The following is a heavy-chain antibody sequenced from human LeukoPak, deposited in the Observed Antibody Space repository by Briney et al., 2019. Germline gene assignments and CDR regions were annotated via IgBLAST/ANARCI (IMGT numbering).Heavy chain of an antibody. V-gene: IGHV3-33*01. CDR1: GFTFSSYA. Sequence: GGSLRLSCAASGFTFSSYAMHWVRRAPGKGLEWVAVIWYDGSNKYYADSVKGRFTISRDNSKNTLYLQMNSLRAEDTAVYYCARDNDYEGIDYWGQGTLVTVSS. CDR3: ARDNDYEGIDY. CDR2: IWYDGSNK. D-gene: IGHD4-17*01. J-gene: IGHJ4*02.